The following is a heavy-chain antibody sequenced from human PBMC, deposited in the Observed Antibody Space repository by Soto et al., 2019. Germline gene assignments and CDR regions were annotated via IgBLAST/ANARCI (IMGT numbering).Heavy chain of an antibody. V-gene: IGHV3-15*07. CDR1: GLALTSDW. Sequence: QLVESGGGLVEPGGSLRLSCTASGLALTSDWLSWVRQVPGKGLEWLGLIKSNLDGGTTDYAAPLKGRIRISRDDSRNTVYLQMDRLNSEDTAFDYCATARRQTNDGWSKTFEFWGQGTLVTVSS. CDR2: IKSNLDGGTT. CDR3: ATARRQTNDGWSKTFEF. D-gene: IGHD4-17*01. J-gene: IGHJ4*02.